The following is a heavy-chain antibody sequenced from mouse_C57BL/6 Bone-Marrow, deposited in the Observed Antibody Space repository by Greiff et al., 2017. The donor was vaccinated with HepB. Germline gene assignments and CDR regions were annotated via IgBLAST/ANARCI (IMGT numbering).Heavy chain of an antibody. V-gene: IGHV1-9*01. CDR2: ILPGSGST. CDR3: ARSGDTVVRGIYYYAMDY. D-gene: IGHD1-1*01. CDR1: GYTFTGYW. Sequence: QVQLQQSGAELMKPGASVKLSCKATGYTFTGYWIEWVKQRPGHGLEWIGEILPGSGSTNYNEKFKGKATFTADTSSNTAYMQLSSLTTEDSAIYYCARSGDTVVRGIYYYAMDYWGQGTSVTVSS. J-gene: IGHJ4*01.